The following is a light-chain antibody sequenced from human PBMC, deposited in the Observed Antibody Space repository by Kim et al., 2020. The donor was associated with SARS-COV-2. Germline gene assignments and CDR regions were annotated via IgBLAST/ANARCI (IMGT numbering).Light chain of an antibody. CDR1: QSINIF. CDR2: SAS. V-gene: IGKV1-17*03. CDR3: LQHQTLPYS. Sequence: DIQITQSPSTMSASVGARVSITCRASQSINIFLAWFQQKPGKVPKRLIYSASSLQSGVPSRFSGSGSGTEFTLTISSLQPEDSATYYCLQHQTLPYSFGQGTKLEI. J-gene: IGKJ2*03.